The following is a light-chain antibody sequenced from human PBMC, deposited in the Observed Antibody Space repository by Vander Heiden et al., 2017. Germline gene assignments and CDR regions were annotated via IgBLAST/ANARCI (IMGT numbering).Light chain of an antibody. CDR1: SSDVGGYKY. Sequence: QSALTQPPAASGSPGRSVTLSCTGTSSDVGGYKYVSWYQQHPGKAPKLMIYEVSKRPSGVPDRFSGSKSGNTASLTVSGLQAEDEADYYCSSYAGSNNLVFGGGTKLTVL. J-gene: IGLJ3*02. CDR2: EVS. CDR3: SSYAGSNNLV. V-gene: IGLV2-8*01.